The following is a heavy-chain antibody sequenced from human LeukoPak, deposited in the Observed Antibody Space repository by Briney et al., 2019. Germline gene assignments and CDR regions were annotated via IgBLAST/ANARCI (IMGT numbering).Heavy chain of an antibody. CDR2: INTNTGNP. J-gene: IGHJ5*02. Sequence: ASVKVSCKASGYTFTGNFMHWVRQAPGQGLEWMGWINTNTGNPTYAQGFTGRFVFSLDTSVSTAYLQISSLKAEDTAVYYCARDFRYYDFWSGYPNWFDPWGQGTLVTVSS. CDR1: GYTFTGNF. V-gene: IGHV7-4-1*02. D-gene: IGHD3-3*01. CDR3: ARDFRYYDFWSGYPNWFDP.